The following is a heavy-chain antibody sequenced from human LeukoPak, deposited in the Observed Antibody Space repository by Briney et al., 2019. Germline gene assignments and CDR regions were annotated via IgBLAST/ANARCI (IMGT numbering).Heavy chain of an antibody. D-gene: IGHD6-19*01. CDR1: GFVFSDYS. CDR2: ISRDSGTI. V-gene: IGHV3-48*01. J-gene: IGHJ4*02. CDR3: ASLPGAVAVDY. Sequence: GGSLRLSCTASGFVFSDYSMNWVRQAPGKGLEWLSYISRDSGTIYYADSVKGRFTISRDNARNSLFLQMSRLRAEDTAVYYCASLPGAVAVDYWGQGTLVTV.